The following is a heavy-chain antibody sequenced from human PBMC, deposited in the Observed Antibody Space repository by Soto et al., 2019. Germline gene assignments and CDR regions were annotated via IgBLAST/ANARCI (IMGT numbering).Heavy chain of an antibody. D-gene: IGHD6-13*01. CDR3: ASDPGYSSSWYTSGGYYYGMDV. J-gene: IGHJ6*02. Sequence: PSETLSLTCTVSGGSVSSGSYYWSWIRQPPGKGLEWIGYIYYSGSTNDNPSLKSRVTISVDTSKNQFSLKLSSVTAADTAVYYCASDPGYSSSWYTSGGYYYGMDVWGQGTTVTVSS. V-gene: IGHV4-61*01. CDR1: GGSVSSGSYY. CDR2: IYYSGST.